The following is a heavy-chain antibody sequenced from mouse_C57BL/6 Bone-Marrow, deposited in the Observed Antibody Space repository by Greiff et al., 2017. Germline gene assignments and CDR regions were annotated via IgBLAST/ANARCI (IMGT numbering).Heavy chain of an antibody. CDR1: GFSLTSYA. Sequence: VKLVESGPGLVAPSQSLSITCTVSGFSLTSYAISWVRQPPGKGLEWLGVIWTGGGTNYNSALKSRLSISKDNSKSQVFLKMNSLQTDDTARYYCARKIYYGNYLYFDYWGQGTTLTVSS. V-gene: IGHV2-9-1*01. CDR3: ARKIYYGNYLYFDY. CDR2: IWTGGGT. J-gene: IGHJ2*01. D-gene: IGHD2-1*01.